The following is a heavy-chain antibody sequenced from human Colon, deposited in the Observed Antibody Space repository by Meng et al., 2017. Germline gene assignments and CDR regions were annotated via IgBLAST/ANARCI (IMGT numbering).Heavy chain of an antibody. CDR1: GGAISSYY. V-gene: IGHV4-59*01. CDR2: IHYSGGS. Sequence: VQLHESGPGLLRPSEPLSPTCTSYGGAISSYYCNWIRQPPGKALEWIGYIHYSGGSNYNPSLKSRVTMSVDTSKNQFSLKLTPVTAADTAVYYCARATLEGRGVYYFDHWGQGTLVTVSS. J-gene: IGHJ4*02. CDR3: ARATLEGRGVYYFDH. D-gene: IGHD1-1*01.